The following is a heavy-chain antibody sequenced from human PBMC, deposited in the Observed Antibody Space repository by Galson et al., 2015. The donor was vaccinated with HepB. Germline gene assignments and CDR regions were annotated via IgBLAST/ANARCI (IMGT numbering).Heavy chain of an antibody. CDR2: LYPGDSDT. CDR1: GYSFTTYW. V-gene: IGHV5-51*01. Sequence: QSGAEVKKPGESLKISCEASGYSFTTYWIGWVRQMPGKGLEWMGTLYPGDSDTRYSPSFQGQVTISADKSITTAYLQWSSLKASDTAMYFCARGFFGDYVYFDYWGQGTLVTVSS. CDR3: ARGFFGDYVYFDY. J-gene: IGHJ4*02. D-gene: IGHD4-17*01.